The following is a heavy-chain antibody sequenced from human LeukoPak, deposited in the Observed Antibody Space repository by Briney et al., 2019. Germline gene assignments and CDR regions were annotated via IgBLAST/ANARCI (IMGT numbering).Heavy chain of an antibody. D-gene: IGHD7-27*01. CDR2: INPSGGST. CDR1: GYTFTSYY. J-gene: IGHJ4*02. Sequence: ASVKVSCKASGYTFTSYYMHWVRQAPGQGLEWMGIINPSGGSTSYAQKFQGRVTMTRNTSTSTVYMELSSLRSEDTAVYYCARKLTGGFLFDYWGQGTLVTVSS. V-gene: IGHV1-46*03. CDR3: ARKLTGGFLFDY.